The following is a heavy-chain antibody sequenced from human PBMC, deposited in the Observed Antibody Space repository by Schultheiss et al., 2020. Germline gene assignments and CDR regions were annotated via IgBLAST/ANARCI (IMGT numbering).Heavy chain of an antibody. J-gene: IGHJ4*02. CDR2: IYYSGST. D-gene: IGHD1-26*01. V-gene: IGHV4-61*01. CDR1: GGSVSSGSYY. CDR3: ARGGKLQATDFDY. Sequence: GSLRLSCTVSGGSVSSGSYYWSWIRQPPGKGLEWIGYIYYSGSTNYNPSLKSRVTISVDTSKNQFSLKLSSVTAADTAVYYCARGGKLQATDFDYWGQGTLVTVSS.